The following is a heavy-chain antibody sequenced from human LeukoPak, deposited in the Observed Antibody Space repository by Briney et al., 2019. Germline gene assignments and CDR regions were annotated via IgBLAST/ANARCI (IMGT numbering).Heavy chain of an antibody. V-gene: IGHV3-30*02. D-gene: IGHD2-2*01. J-gene: IGHJ3*02. CDR3: AKDLEYCSSTSCYGGAFDI. CDR1: GFTFSSYG. CDR2: IRYDGSNK. Sequence: GGSLRLSCAASGFTFSSYGMHWVRQAPGKGLEWVAFIRYDGSNKYYADSVKGRFTISRDNSKNTLYLQMNSLRAEDTAVYYCAKDLEYCSSTSCYGGAFDIWGQGTMVTVSS.